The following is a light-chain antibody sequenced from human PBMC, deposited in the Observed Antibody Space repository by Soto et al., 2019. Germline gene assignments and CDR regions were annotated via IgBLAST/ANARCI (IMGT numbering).Light chain of an antibody. Sequence: QSVLTQPPSVSGAPGQRVTISCTGSSSNIGAGYDVHWYQQLPGTAPKLLIYGNNNRPSGVPDRFSGSKSGTSASLAITGLQAEDEADYCCQSYDSSLSGRVFGTGTKVTVL. CDR1: SSNIGAGYD. CDR3: QSYDSSLSGRV. CDR2: GNN. J-gene: IGLJ1*01. V-gene: IGLV1-40*01.